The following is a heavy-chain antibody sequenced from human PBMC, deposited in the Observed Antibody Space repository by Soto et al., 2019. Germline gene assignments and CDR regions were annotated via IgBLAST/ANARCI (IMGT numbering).Heavy chain of an antibody. J-gene: IGHJ4*02. D-gene: IGHD3-22*01. Sequence: SQTLALTCAISGDSVSSNSAAWNWIRKSPSRGLEWLGRTYYRSKWYNHYAVSVKSRITVNPDTSKNQFSLQLNSVTPEDTAVYYCARRRPRGYIDCWGKGNMVTVSS. CDR1: GDSVSSNSAA. CDR3: ARRRPRGYIDC. CDR2: TYYRSKWYN. V-gene: IGHV6-1*01.